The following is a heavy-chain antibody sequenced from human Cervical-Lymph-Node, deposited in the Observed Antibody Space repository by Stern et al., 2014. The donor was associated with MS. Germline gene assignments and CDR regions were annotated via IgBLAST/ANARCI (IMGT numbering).Heavy chain of an antibody. V-gene: IGHV3-30*18. D-gene: IGHD3-10*01. CDR2: IFRDVSQE. J-gene: IGHJ4*02. CDR3: AKDGDARIFDY. Sequence: VQLVESGGGVVQPGGSLRLSCVGSGFTFSDYGMHWVRQSPGEGLEWVAVIFRDVSQEFYAESVKGRFTISRDNSKGTLYLQMNSLRIEDTAMYYCAKDGDARIFDYWGQGTQVTV. CDR1: GFTFSDYG.